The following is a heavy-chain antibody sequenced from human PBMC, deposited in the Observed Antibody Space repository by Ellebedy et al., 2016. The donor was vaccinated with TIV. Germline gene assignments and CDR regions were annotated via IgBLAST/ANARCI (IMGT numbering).Heavy chain of an antibody. Sequence: PGGSLRLSCEASGFPFSTYWMHWVRQVPGKGLVWVSRLSPDGTDGNQADSVRGRFSMSRDNAKNSLYLQMNSMRDEDTAVYYCARDEAEVGATFFGYWGQGTLVTVSS. CDR3: ARDEAEVGATFFGY. CDR1: GFPFSTYW. J-gene: IGHJ4*02. D-gene: IGHD1-26*01. CDR2: LSPDGTDG. V-gene: IGHV3-74*01.